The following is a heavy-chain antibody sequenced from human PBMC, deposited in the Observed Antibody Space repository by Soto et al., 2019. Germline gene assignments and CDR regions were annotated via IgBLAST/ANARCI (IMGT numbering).Heavy chain of an antibody. V-gene: IGHV4-59*08. Sequence: PSGSLALACTVSGGCFCPNYVAWSREPPGKGLESVGDIYFGGTTSYNPSLKSRVTPSLETPNSQFSLRPTSLPAADTAVYYCARLGAYYHSLDPWGPRTLVTVSS. CDR3: ARLGAYYHSLDP. CDR1: GGCFCPNY. J-gene: IGHJ5*02. D-gene: IGHD2-21*01. CDR2: IYFGGTT.